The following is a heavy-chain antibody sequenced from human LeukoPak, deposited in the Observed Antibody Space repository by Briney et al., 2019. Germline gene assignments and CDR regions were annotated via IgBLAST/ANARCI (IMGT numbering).Heavy chain of an antibody. CDR1: GGTFSSYA. V-gene: IGHV1-69*04. CDR2: IIPILGIA. Sequence: SVKVSCKASGGTFSSYAISWVRQAPGQGLEWMGRIIPILGIANYAQKLQGRVTMTTDTSTSTAYMELRSLRSDDTAVYYCARDRLYYDSSEPLDYWGQGTLVTVSS. J-gene: IGHJ4*02. D-gene: IGHD3-22*01. CDR3: ARDRLYYDSSEPLDY.